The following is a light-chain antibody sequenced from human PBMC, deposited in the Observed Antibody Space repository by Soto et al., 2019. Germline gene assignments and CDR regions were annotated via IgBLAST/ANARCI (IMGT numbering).Light chain of an antibody. V-gene: IGKV1-6*01. J-gene: IGKJ1*01. CDR1: KGIGND. CDR2: AAS. CDR3: LQDHNYPRT. Sequence: MTQSPSSLSASVGDRITITCRASKGIGNDLGWYQQRPGKAPKLLIYAASSLQTGVPSRFSGGGSGSDFTLTISSLQPEDFATYYCLQDHNYPRTFGQGTKVDIK.